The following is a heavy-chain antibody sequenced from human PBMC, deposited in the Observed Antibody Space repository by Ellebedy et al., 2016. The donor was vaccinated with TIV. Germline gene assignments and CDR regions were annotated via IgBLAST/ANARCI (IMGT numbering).Heavy chain of an antibody. CDR2: IKQDGSER. CDR1: GFTFSSYW. J-gene: IGHJ4*02. CDR3: ARRYFDY. V-gene: IGHV3-7*03. Sequence: GESLKISXAASGFTFSSYWMSWVRQAPGKGLERVANIKQDGSERYYVDSVKGRFTISRDNAKNSLYLQMNSLRAEDTAVYYCARRYFDYWGQGTLVTVSS.